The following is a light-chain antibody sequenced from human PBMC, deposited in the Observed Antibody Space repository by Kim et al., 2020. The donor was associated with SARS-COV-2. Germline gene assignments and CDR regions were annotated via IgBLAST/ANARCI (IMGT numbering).Light chain of an antibody. CDR1: SLRSSY. J-gene: IGLJ2*01. CDR2: GKN. CDR3: NSRDSTDNVV. V-gene: IGLV3-19*01. Sequence: SSELTQDPAVSVALGQTVRITCQADSLRSSYATWYQQKPGQAPILVIYGKNTRPSRIPDRFSGSSSGNTASLTIPGTQAGDEADYYCNSRDSTDNVVFGG.